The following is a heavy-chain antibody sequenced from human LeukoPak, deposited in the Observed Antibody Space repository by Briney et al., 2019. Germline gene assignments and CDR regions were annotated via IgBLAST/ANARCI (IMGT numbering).Heavy chain of an antibody. V-gene: IGHV4-34*01. D-gene: IGHD3-22*01. Sequence: PSETLSLTCAVYGGSFSGYYWSWIRQPPGKGLEWIGEINHSGSTYYNPSLKSRVTISVDRSKNQFSLKLSSVTAADTAVYYCARGTYYYDSSGQLSGAFDIWGQGTMVTVSS. CDR2: INHSGST. J-gene: IGHJ3*02. CDR1: GGSFSGYY. CDR3: ARGTYYYDSSGQLSGAFDI.